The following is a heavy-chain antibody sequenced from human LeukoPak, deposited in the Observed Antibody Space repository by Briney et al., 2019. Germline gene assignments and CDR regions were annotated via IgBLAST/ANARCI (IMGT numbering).Heavy chain of an antibody. V-gene: IGHV3-66*01. J-gene: IGHJ4*02. CDR3: ARGPIGYHNT. D-gene: IGHD5-12*01. Sequence: GRALRLSCAASEFSVGSNYMTPVRQAPGEGLEWVSLIYSGGSTQYAASVTGRFTISRDHSKTTLYLQMNSLRAEDTAVYYCARGPIGYHNTGGQGTLVTVSS. CDR1: EFSVGSNY. CDR2: IYSGGST.